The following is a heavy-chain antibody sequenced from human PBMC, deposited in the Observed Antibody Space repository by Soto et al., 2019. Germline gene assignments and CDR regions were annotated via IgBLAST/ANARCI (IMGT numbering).Heavy chain of an antibody. D-gene: IGHD1-1*01. CDR1: GGSFSGYY. CDR2: INHSGGT. V-gene: IGHV4-34*01. J-gene: IGHJ4*02. Sequence: SETLSLTCVVYGGSFSGYYWSWIRQPPGKGLEWIGEINHSGGTNYNPSLKSRVTISADTSKNQFSLKLSSVTAADTAVYYCARSVSGNDYWGQGTPVTVSS. CDR3: ARSVSGNDY.